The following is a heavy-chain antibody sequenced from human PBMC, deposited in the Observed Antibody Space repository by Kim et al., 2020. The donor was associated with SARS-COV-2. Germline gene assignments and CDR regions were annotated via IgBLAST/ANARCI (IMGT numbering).Heavy chain of an antibody. CDR2: IKSKTDGGTT. CDR1: GFTFSNAW. CDR3: TTQRLLLWFGELFPDAFDI. V-gene: IGHV3-15*01. D-gene: IGHD3-10*01. J-gene: IGHJ3*02. Sequence: GGSLRLSCAASGFTFSNAWMSWVRQAPGKGLEWVGRIKSKTDGGTTDYAAPVKGRFTISRDDSKNTLYLQMNSLKTEDTAVYYCTTQRLLLWFGELFPDAFDIWGQGTMVTVSS.